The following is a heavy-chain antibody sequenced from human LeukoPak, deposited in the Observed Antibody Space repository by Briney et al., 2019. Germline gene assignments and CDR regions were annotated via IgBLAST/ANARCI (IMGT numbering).Heavy chain of an antibody. CDR1: GGSISSGDYY. V-gene: IGHV4-30-4*01. CDR2: IYYSGST. CDR3: ARGVGYRDAFDI. Sequence: SQTLSLTCTVSGGSISSGDYYWSWIRQPPGKGLEWIGYIYYSGSTYYNPSLKSRVTISVDTSKNQFSLKLSSVTAADTAVYYCARGVGYRDAFDIWGQGTMVTVSS. J-gene: IGHJ3*02. D-gene: IGHD1-26*01.